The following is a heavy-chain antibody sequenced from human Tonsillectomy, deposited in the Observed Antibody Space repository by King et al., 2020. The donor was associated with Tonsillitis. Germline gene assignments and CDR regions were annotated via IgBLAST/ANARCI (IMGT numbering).Heavy chain of an antibody. V-gene: IGHV3-7*01. CDR1: GFTFSHYW. J-gene: IGHJ3*02. Sequence: VQLVESGGGLVQPGGSLRLSCSASGFTFSHYWMTWVRQAPGKGLEWVANIKQDGNERQYVGSVKGRFTISRDNGKNSLYLQMSSLRVEDTAVYYCARDPYVHNGYYYFGAFDICGQGTVVTVSS. CDR2: IKQDGNER. D-gene: IGHD3-22*01. CDR3: ARDPYVHNGYYYFGAFDI.